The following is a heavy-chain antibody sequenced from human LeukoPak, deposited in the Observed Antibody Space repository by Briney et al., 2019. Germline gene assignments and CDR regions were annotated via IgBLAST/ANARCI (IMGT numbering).Heavy chain of an antibody. V-gene: IGHV1-8*01. D-gene: IGHD5-24*01. CDR2: MNPNSGNT. Sequence: ASVKVSCKASGYTFTSYDINWVRQATGQGLELMGLMNPNSGNTGYAQKFQGRVTMTRNTSISTAYMELSSLRSEDTAVYYCAIGRDGYNLGAFDIWGQGTMVTVSP. J-gene: IGHJ3*02. CDR1: GYTFTSYD. CDR3: AIGRDGYNLGAFDI.